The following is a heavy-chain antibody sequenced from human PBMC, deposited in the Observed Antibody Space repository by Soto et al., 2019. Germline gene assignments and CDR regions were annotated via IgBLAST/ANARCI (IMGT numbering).Heavy chain of an antibody. CDR1: GFSSRSAIYY. Sequence: SETLSLTCTVPGFSSRSAIYYWGRIRQPPGKGLEWIGSVFYSGSTYYDPSLRSRVSISVDSSKKEFSLKLSFVTAADTAVYYCACYSDGRYCNSIYCSFIIWGQGTLVTVSS. D-gene: IGHD2-2*01. V-gene: IGHV4-39*01. CDR2: VFYSGST. CDR3: ACYSDGRYCNSIYCSFII. J-gene: IGHJ4*02.